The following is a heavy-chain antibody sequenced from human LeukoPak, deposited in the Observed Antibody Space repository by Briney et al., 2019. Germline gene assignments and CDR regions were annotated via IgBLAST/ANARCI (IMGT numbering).Heavy chain of an antibody. J-gene: IGHJ6*03. D-gene: IGHD1-20*01. CDR1: GYTFTGYY. CDR2: INPNSGGT. Sequence: RASVKVSCKASGYTFTGYYMHWVRQAPGQGLEWMGWINPNSGGTNYAQKFQGRVTMTRDTSISTAYMELSRLRSDDTAVYYCARDRSYNWNDVYYYYYMDVWGKGTTVTISS. V-gene: IGHV1-2*02. CDR3: ARDRSYNWNDVYYYYYMDV.